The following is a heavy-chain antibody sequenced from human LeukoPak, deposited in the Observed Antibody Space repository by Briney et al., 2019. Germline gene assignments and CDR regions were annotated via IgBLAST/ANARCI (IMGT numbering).Heavy chain of an antibody. J-gene: IGHJ5*02. CDR3: ARGATHRPSNWSDP. CDR1: GYSISSGYY. D-gene: IGHD1-26*01. CDR2: IYHSGST. V-gene: IGHV4-38-2*02. Sequence: PSETLSLTCTVSGYSISSGYYWGWIRQPPGKGLEWIGSIYHSGSTYYNPSLKSRVTISVDTSKNQFSLKLSSVTAADTAVYYCARGATHRPSNWSDPWGQGTLVNVSS.